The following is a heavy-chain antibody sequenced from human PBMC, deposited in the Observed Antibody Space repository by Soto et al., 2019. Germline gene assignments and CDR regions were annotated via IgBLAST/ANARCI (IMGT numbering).Heavy chain of an antibody. Sequence: PSETLSLTCAVYGGSFSGYYWSWIRQPPGKGLEWIGEINHSGSTNYNPSLKSRVTTSVDTSKNQFSLKLSSVTAADTAVYYCARGEWEYDFWSGYYNWGQGTLVTVSS. CDR3: ARGEWEYDFWSGYYN. CDR2: INHSGST. J-gene: IGHJ4*02. D-gene: IGHD3-3*01. CDR1: GGSFSGYY. V-gene: IGHV4-34*01.